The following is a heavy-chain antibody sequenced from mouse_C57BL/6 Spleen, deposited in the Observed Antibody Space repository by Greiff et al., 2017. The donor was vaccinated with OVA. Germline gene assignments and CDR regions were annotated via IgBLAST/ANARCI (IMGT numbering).Heavy chain of an antibody. CDR3: ARWGLRQCYAMDY. J-gene: IGHJ4*01. D-gene: IGHD2-4*01. V-gene: IGHV1-55*01. CDR2: IYPGSGST. Sequence: QVQLQQPGAELVKPGASVKMSCKASGYTFTSYWITWVKQRPGQGLEWIGDIYPGSGSTNYNEKFKSKATLTVDTSSSTAYMQLSSLTSEDSAVYYCARWGLRQCYAMDYWGQGTSVTVSS. CDR1: GYTFTSYW.